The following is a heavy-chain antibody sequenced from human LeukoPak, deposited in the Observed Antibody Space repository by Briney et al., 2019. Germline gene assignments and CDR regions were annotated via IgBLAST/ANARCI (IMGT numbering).Heavy chain of an antibody. CDR2: IGAAGVHT. D-gene: IGHD3-16*02. CDR1: GFTFSSYA. V-gene: IGHV3-23*01. J-gene: IGHJ4*02. Sequence: GGSLRLSCAASGFTFSSYARSWVRQAPGRGLEWVSTIGAAGVHTFYSDSVKGRFTISRDNSKNTLYLQMNILRAEDTAVFYCANAESGSYHFDDWGQGTLVTVSS. CDR3: ANAESGSYHFDD.